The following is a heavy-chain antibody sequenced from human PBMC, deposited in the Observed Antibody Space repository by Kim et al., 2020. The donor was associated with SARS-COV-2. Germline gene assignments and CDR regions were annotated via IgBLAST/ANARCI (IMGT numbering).Heavy chain of an antibody. J-gene: IGHJ6*03. D-gene: IGHD3-3*01. Sequence: GESLKISCKGSGYSFTSYWIGWVRQMPGKGLEWMGIIYPGDSDTRYSPSFQGQVTISADKSISTAYLQWSSLKASDTAMYYCARLGDFWSGYHHYYYYYYMDVWGKGTTVTVSS. V-gene: IGHV5-51*01. CDR1: GYSFTSYW. CDR2: IYPGDSDT. CDR3: ARLGDFWSGYHHYYYYYYMDV.